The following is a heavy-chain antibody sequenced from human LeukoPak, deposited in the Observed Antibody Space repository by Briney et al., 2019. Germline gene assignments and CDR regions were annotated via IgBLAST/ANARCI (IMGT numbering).Heavy chain of an antibody. CDR3: ARLEQQLYFDY. CDR2: IYYSGST. D-gene: IGHD6-13*01. J-gene: IGHJ4*02. CDR1: GGSISSYY. Sequence: PSETLSLTCTVSGGSISSYYWSWIRQPPGKGLEWIGYIYYSGSTNYNPSLKSRVTISVDTSKNQFSLRLSSVTAADTAVYYCARLEQQLYFDYWGQGTLVTVSS. V-gene: IGHV4-59*08.